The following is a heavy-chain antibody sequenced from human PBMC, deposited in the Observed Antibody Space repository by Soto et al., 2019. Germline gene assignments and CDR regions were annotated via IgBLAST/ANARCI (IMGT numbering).Heavy chain of an antibody. Sequence: EVQLVESGGGLIQPGGSLRLSCAASGFTVNNNHMSWVRQAPGKGLEWVSIIYSGGTTYYVDSVKGRFTISRDNSKNTLYLQMNSLRVEDTAVYYCLTAPVVWTYWGQGTLVTVSS. CDR3: LTAPVVWTY. D-gene: IGHD1-1*01. J-gene: IGHJ4*02. V-gene: IGHV3-53*01. CDR2: IYSGGTT. CDR1: GFTVNNNH.